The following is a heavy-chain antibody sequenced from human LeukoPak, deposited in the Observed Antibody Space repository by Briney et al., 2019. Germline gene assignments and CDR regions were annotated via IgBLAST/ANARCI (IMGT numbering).Heavy chain of an antibody. CDR2: IYYSGST. Sequence: SETLSLTCTVSGGSISSYYWSWIRQPPGQGLEWIGYIYYSGSTSYNPSLKSRVTISVDTSKSQFSLKLSSVIAADTAVYYCARRGYSSGFDYTDYWGQGTLVTVSS. D-gene: IGHD6-19*01. CDR1: GGSISSYY. V-gene: IGHV4-59*08. CDR3: ARRGYSSGFDYTDY. J-gene: IGHJ4*02.